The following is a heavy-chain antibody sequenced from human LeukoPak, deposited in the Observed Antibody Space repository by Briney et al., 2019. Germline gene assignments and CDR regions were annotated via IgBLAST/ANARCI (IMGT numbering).Heavy chain of an antibody. V-gene: IGHV4-31*03. D-gene: IGHD6-13*01. J-gene: IGHJ6*02. Sequence: SQTLSLTCTVSGGSISSGGYYWRWIRQHPGKGLEWIGYIYYSGSAYYNPSLKSRVTISVDTSKNQFSLKLSSVTAADTAVYYCARALAAAGYYYYGMDVWGQGTTVTVSS. CDR1: GGSISSGGYY. CDR3: ARALAAAGYYYYGMDV. CDR2: IYYSGSA.